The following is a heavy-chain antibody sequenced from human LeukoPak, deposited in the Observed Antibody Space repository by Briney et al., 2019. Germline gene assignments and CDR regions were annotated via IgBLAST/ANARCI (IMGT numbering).Heavy chain of an antibody. CDR3: ARGLNTQLGYCSGGSCYRGYYYYYYYMDV. Sequence: PSETLYLTCTVSGGSISSHYWSWIRQPPGKGLEWIGYIYYSGSTNYNPSLKSRVTISVDTSKNQFSLKLSSVTAADTAVYYCARGLNTQLGYCSGGSCYRGYYYYYYYMDVWGKGTTVTVSS. CDR2: IYYSGST. J-gene: IGHJ6*03. D-gene: IGHD2-15*01. CDR1: GGSISSHY. V-gene: IGHV4-59*11.